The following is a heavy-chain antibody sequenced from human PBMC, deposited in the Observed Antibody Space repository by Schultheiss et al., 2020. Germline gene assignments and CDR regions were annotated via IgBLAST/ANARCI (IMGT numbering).Heavy chain of an antibody. V-gene: IGHV3-9*01. CDR3: ARKMEIYYYGMDV. J-gene: IGHJ6*04. CDR1: GFTFSSYS. D-gene: IGHD2-8*01. Sequence: GGSLRLSCAASGFTFSSYSMQWVRQAPGKGLEWVSGISWNSGSRGYAESVKGRFTIYRDNAKNTLYLKMNSLRAEDTAVYYCARKMEIYYYGMDVWGKGTTVTVS. CDR2: ISWNSGSR.